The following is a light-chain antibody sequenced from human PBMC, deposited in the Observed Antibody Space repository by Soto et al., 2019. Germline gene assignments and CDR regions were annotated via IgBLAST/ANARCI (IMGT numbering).Light chain of an antibody. CDR2: AAS. CDR1: QSVISTD. Sequence: EIVLTQSPGTLSLSPGERATLSCRASQSVISTDLAWYQQKPGQAPRLLVYAASSRASGIPDRFSGSGSGTDFTLTISRLEPEDFAVYYCQQYGTSPPDFGGGTRAEI. V-gene: IGKV3-20*01. J-gene: IGKJ4*01. CDR3: QQYGTSPPD.